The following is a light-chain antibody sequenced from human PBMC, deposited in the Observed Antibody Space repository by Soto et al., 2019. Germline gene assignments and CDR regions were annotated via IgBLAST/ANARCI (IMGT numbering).Light chain of an antibody. CDR1: SNDVGAHNF. CDR3: NAYTNTAARV. Sequence: QAVVTQPASVSGSPGQSITISCTGTSNDVGAHNFVSWYQQHPGKAPKVLIYEVTNRPSGVSNRFSGSKSGNTASLTISGLQAEDEADYYCNAYTNTAARVFGTGTKLTVL. V-gene: IGLV2-14*01. J-gene: IGLJ1*01. CDR2: EVT.